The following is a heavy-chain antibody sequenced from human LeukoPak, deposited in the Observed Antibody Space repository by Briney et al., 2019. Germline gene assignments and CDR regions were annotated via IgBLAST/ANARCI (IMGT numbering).Heavy chain of an antibody. Sequence: PSETLSLTCTVSGGSISSYYWSWIRQPPGKGLEWIGYIHYSGSTNYNPSLKSRVTISVDTSKNQFSLKLSSVTAADTAVYYCARGIYCSSTSCYYYFDYWGQGTLVTVSS. V-gene: IGHV4-59*01. CDR3: ARGIYCSSTSCYYYFDY. J-gene: IGHJ4*02. D-gene: IGHD2-2*01. CDR1: GGSISSYY. CDR2: IHYSGST.